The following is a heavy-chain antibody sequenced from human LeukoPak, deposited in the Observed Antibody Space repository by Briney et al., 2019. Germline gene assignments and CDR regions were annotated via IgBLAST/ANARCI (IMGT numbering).Heavy chain of an antibody. CDR1: GFTFNSYW. Sequence: PGGSLRLSCAASGFTFNSYWMHWVRQAPGKGPVWVSRISGDGSGTTYADSVKGRFTVSRDNAKNTLYLQMNGLRAEDTAVYYCARFPYYYGSGPQRGFDYWGQGALVTVSS. CDR3: ARFPYYYGSGPQRGFDY. CDR2: ISGDGSGT. D-gene: IGHD3-10*01. V-gene: IGHV3-74*01. J-gene: IGHJ4*02.